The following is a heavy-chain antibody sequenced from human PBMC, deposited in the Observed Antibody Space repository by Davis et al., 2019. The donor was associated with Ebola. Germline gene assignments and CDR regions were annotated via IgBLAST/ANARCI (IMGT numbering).Heavy chain of an antibody. CDR2: ISPFSGNT. CDR3: AKDVGGYNRPSDK. J-gene: IGHJ4*02. Sequence: ASVKVSCKASGYTFTNYYMHWVRQAPGQGLEWMGWISPFSGNTLYAQNLQDRVTMTRDTSTTTVYMELRSLRPDDTAVYYCAKDVGGYNRPSDKWGQGTLVTVSS. CDR1: GYTFTNYY. V-gene: IGHV1/OR15-2*02. D-gene: IGHD5-24*01.